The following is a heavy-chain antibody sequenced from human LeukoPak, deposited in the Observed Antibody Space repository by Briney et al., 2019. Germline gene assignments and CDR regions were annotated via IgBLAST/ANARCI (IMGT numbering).Heavy chain of an antibody. J-gene: IGHJ4*02. CDR3: ARGHGSYGSGSIWNY. V-gene: IGHV4-34*01. CDR2: INHSGST. Sequence: SETLSLTCAVYGGSFSGYYWSWIRQPPGKGLEWIGEINHSGSTNYNPSLKSRVTISVDTSKNQFSLKLSSVTAADTAVYYCARGHGSYGSGSIWNYWGQGTLVTVSS. CDR1: GGSFSGYY. D-gene: IGHD1-26*01.